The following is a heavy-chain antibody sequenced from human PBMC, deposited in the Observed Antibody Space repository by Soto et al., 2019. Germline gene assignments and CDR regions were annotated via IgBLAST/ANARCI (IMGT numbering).Heavy chain of an antibody. V-gene: IGHV3-33*01. CDR2: IWYDGSNK. J-gene: IGHJ6*02. CDR3: ARRYNWNYYYGMDV. D-gene: IGHD1-20*01. CDR1: GFTFSSYG. Sequence: QVQLVESGGGVVQPGRSLRLSCAASGFTFSSYGMHWVRQAPGKGLEWVAVIWYDGSNKYYADSVKGRFTISRDNSKNTLYLQMNSLRAEDTAVYYCARRYNWNYYYGMDVWGQGTTVTVSS.